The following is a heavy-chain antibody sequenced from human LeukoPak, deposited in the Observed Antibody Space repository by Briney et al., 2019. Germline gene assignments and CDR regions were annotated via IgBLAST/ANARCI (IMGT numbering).Heavy chain of an antibody. D-gene: IGHD6-19*01. J-gene: IGHJ4*02. V-gene: IGHV1-2*02. CDR2: INPNSGGT. Sequence: GASVKVFCKASGYTFTSYGISWVRQAPGQGVEWTGWINPNSGGTNYAQKFQGRVTMTRDTSISTAYMELSRLRSDDTAVYYCARLISFSSGWYYFDYWGQGTLVTVSS. CDR1: GYTFTSYG. CDR3: ARLISFSSGWYYFDY.